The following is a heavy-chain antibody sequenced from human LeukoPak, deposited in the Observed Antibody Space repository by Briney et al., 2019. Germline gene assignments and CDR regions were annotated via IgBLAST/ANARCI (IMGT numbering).Heavy chain of an antibody. Sequence: SETLSLTCTVSGGSISSYYWSWIRQPPGKGLEWIGYIYYSGSTNYNPSLKSRVTISVDTSKNQFSLKLSSVTAADTAVYYCARVSPLLWFGAFDYWGQGTLVTVSS. D-gene: IGHD3-10*01. CDR3: ARVSPLLWFGAFDY. CDR2: IYYSGST. V-gene: IGHV4-59*01. CDR1: GGSISSYY. J-gene: IGHJ4*02.